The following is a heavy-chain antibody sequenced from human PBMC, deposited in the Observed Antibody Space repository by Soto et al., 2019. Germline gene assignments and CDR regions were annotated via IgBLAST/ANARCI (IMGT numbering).Heavy chain of an antibody. V-gene: IGHV4-31*03. CDR2: IYYSGST. Sequence: SETLSLTCTVSGGSISSGGYYWSWIRQHPGKGLEWIGYIYYSGSTYYNPSLKSRVTISVDTSKNQFSLKLSSVTAADTAVYYCARDGTTVPTFLRPLVYWGQGTLVTVSS. J-gene: IGHJ4*02. D-gene: IGHD4-17*01. CDR3: ARDGTTVPTFLRPLVY. CDR1: GGSISSGGYY.